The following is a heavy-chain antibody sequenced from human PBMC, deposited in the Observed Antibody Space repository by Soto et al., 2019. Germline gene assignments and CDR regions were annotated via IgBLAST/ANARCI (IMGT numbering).Heavy chain of an antibody. CDR1: GGTFSRYT. Sequence: QVQLVQSGAEVKKPGSSVKVSCKASGGTFSRYTISWVRQAPGQVLEWMGRIIPLLGIANYAQKFQGRVTISADKSTSTDYMELSSLRSEDTAVYYCARDRDYYDASGFYYNWYFDLWGRGTLVTVSS. CDR2: IIPLLGIA. V-gene: IGHV1-69*08. J-gene: IGHJ2*01. D-gene: IGHD3-22*01. CDR3: ARDRDYYDASGFYYNWYFDL.